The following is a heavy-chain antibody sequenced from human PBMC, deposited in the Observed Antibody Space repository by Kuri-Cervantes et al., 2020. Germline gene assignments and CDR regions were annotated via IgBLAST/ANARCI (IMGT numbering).Heavy chain of an antibody. CDR3: ARTVTNIDMDV. D-gene: IGHD1-1*01. V-gene: IGHV1-18*01. Sequence: ASVKVSCKASGYRFSSYGLSWVRQALGQGLEWMGWISSDNGNTKCLQKFQGRVTMTTDSFTSTVFMELRSLSSDDTAVYFCARTVTNIDMDVWGKGTTVTVSS. J-gene: IGHJ6*03. CDR2: ISSDNGNT. CDR1: GYRFSSYG.